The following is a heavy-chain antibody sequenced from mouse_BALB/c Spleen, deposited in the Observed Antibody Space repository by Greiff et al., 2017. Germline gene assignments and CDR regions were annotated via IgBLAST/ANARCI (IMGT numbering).Heavy chain of an antibody. V-gene: IGHV2-6-7*01. Sequence: QVQLKESGPGLVAPSQSLSITCTVSGFSLTGYGVNWVRQPPGKGLEWLGMIWGDGSTDYNSALKSRLSISKDNSKSQVFLKMNSLQTDDTARYYCAREGYYGSSPWFAYWGQGTLVTVSA. D-gene: IGHD1-1*01. CDR2: IWGDGST. J-gene: IGHJ3*01. CDR1: GFSLTGYG. CDR3: AREGYYGSSPWFAY.